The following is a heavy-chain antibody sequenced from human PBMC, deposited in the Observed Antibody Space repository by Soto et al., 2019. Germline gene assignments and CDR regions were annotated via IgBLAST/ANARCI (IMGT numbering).Heavy chain of an antibody. D-gene: IGHD6-6*01. Sequence: ASVKVSCKASGYTFTGYYMHWVRQAPGQGLEWMGWINPNSGGTNYAQKFQGRVTMTRDTSISTAYMELSRLRSDDTAVYYCAPDRSPSLPGYYYYGMDVCGQGTTVTVSS. J-gene: IGHJ6*02. CDR1: GYTFTGYY. CDR2: INPNSGGT. V-gene: IGHV1-2*02. CDR3: APDRSPSLPGYYYYGMDV.